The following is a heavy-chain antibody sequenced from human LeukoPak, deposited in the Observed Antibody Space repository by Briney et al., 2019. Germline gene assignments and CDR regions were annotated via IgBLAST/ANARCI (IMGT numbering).Heavy chain of an antibody. CDR2: IYYSGST. CDR3: ARARYYYDSSGYPLDY. J-gene: IGHJ4*02. CDR1: GGSISSGDYY. V-gene: IGHV4-30-4*01. Sequence: SSETLSLTRTVSGGSISSGDYYWSWIRQPPGKGLEWIGYIYYSGSTYYNPSLESRVTISVDTSKNQFSLKLSSVTAADTAVYYCARARYYYDSSGYPLDYWGQGTLVTVSS. D-gene: IGHD3-22*01.